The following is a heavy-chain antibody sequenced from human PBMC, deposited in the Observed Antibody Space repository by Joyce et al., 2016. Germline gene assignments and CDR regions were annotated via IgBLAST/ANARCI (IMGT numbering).Heavy chain of an antibody. CDR2: IETDRIRT. J-gene: IGHJ5*02. CDR1: GFTFGSTW. D-gene: IGHD2/OR15-2a*01. V-gene: IGHV3-74*01. Sequence: EVQLVESGGGLVQPGGSLRLSCAASGFTFGSTWMHWVRQAPGKGLVWVSDIETDRIRTNYADSVKGRFTISRDNAKNMLHLQMNNLRAEDTAVYFCIRDRPNSWFDPWGQGTLVTVSS. CDR3: IRDRPNSWFDP.